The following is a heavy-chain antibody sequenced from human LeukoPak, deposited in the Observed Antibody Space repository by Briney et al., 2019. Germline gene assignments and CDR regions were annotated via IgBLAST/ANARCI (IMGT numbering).Heavy chain of an antibody. CDR1: GGSISSYY. Sequence: PSETLSLTCTVSGGSISSYYWSWIRQPPGKGLEWIGYIYYSGSTNYNPSLKSRVTISVDTSKNQFSLKLISVTAADTAVYYCARDSYIVGAFDIWGQGTMVTVSS. CDR3: ARDSYIVGAFDI. D-gene: IGHD3-16*02. CDR2: IYYSGST. V-gene: IGHV4-59*01. J-gene: IGHJ3*02.